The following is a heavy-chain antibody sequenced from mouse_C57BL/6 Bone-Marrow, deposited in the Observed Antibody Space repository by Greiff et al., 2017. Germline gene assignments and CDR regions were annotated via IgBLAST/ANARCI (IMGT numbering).Heavy chain of an antibody. CDR3: ARPYSNYGFAY. CDR2: INPSTGGT. J-gene: IGHJ3*01. CDR1: GYSFTGYY. Sequence: VQLQQSGPELVKPGASVKISCKASGYSFTGYYMNWVKQSPEKSLEWIVEINPSTGGTTYNQKFKAKATLTVDKSSSTDYMQLKSLTSEDSAVYYCARPYSNYGFAYWGQGTLVTVSA. V-gene: IGHV1-42*01. D-gene: IGHD2-5*01.